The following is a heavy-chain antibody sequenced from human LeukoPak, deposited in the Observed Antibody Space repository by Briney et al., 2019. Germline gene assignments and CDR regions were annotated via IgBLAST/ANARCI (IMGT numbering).Heavy chain of an antibody. J-gene: IGHJ4*02. D-gene: IGHD1-1*01. V-gene: IGHV4-59*01. CDR2: VYYNGIT. Sequence: SETLSLTCTVSGVSISSYFWSWIRQPPAKALEWIGYVYYNGITNYNPSLKRRVSISLDTSKKQFSLNLNSMTAADTAVYYCASQLGGTTFHWGQGSLVTVSS. CDR3: ASQLGGTTFH. CDR1: GVSISSYF.